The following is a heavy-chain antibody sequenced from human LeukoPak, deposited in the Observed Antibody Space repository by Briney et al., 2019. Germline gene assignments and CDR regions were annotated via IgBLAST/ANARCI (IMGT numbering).Heavy chain of an antibody. J-gene: IGHJ4*02. CDR2: KNQDGREK. D-gene: IGHD6-25*01. Sequence: PGGSLRLSCAASGFTFRSYGMSWVRQAPGKGLERVANKNQDGREKYYVDSVKGRFTISRDNAKKSLYLQMNSLRAEDTAVYYCARDGSPFDSWGQGTLVTVSS. V-gene: IGHV3-7*01. CDR1: GFTFRSYG. CDR3: ARDGSPFDS.